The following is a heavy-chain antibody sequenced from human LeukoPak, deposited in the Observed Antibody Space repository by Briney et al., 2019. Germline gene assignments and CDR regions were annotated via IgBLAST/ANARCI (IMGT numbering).Heavy chain of an antibody. V-gene: IGHV3-7*01. CDR1: GFTFSSYS. J-gene: IGHJ4*02. Sequence: GGSLRLSCAASGFTFSSYSMNWVRQAPGKGLEWVANTKQDGSEKYYVDSVKGRFTISKDNAKNSLYLQMNSLRAEDTAIYYCVREGDGFFDYWGQGTLVTVSS. CDR3: VREGDGFFDY. D-gene: IGHD5-24*01. CDR2: TKQDGSEK.